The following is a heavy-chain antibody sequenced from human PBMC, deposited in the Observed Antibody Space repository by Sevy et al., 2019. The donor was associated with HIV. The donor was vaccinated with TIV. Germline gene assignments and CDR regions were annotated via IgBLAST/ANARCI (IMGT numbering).Heavy chain of an antibody. CDR3: AREQVTLAGSAFDY. CDR1: GGSINNYY. J-gene: IGHJ4*02. V-gene: IGHV4-59*13. CDR2: IYYSGGT. D-gene: IGHD3-9*01. Sequence: SETLSLTCTVSGGSINNYYWTWIRQPPGKGLEWIGYIYYSGGTNYSPSLKSRVTMSLDTSKRQFSLKLTSVTAADTAVYYCAREQVTLAGSAFDYWGQGALVTVSS.